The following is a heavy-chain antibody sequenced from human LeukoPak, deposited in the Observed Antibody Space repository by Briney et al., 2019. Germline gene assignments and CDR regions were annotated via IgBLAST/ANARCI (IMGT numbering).Heavy chain of an antibody. J-gene: IGHJ5*02. CDR3: AKVSVVVPAARGNWFDP. CDR1: GFTFSSYA. CDR2: ISGSGGST. D-gene: IGHD2-2*01. V-gene: IGHV3-23*01. Sequence: GGSLRLSCAASGFTFSSYAMSWVRPAPGEGLEWVSAISGSGGSTYYADSVKCRITISRDNSKNTLYLQMNSLRAEDTAVYYCAKVSVVVPAARGNWFDPWGQGTLVTVSS.